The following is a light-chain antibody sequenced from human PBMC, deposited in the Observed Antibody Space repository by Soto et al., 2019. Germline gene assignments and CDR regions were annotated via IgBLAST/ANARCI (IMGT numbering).Light chain of an antibody. V-gene: IGKV1-8*01. Sequence: AVRMTQSPSSFSASTGDRVTIACRASQAISNYLVWYQQKPGKAPKLLIYAASTLQSGVPSRFSGSGSGADFALTITNLQSEDFATYFCQQYYNYPWTFGQGTKVEIK. CDR2: AAS. CDR1: QAISNY. CDR3: QQYYNYPWT. J-gene: IGKJ1*01.